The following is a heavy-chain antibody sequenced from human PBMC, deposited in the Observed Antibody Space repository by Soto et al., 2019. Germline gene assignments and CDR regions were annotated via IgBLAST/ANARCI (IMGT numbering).Heavy chain of an antibody. Sequence: QVQLVQPGAEVKMPGASVKFSCKASGYIFTNFYIHWVRQAPGQGLEWIGIINPNGGSTNYAQNLQGRVTMTRDTSTSTVYMDLSSLRSEDTAVYYCTRGLASGDYWGQGTLITVSS. J-gene: IGHJ4*02. CDR3: TRGLASGDY. V-gene: IGHV1-46*03. D-gene: IGHD6-6*01. CDR1: GYIFTNFY. CDR2: INPNGGST.